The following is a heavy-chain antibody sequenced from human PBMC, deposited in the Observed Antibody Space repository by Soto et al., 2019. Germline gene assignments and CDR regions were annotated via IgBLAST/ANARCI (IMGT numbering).Heavy chain of an antibody. CDR2: IFYGGGTGVT. V-gene: IGHV4-39*01. J-gene: IGHJ4*02. CDR1: GDSFSTSNYY. Sequence: QLHLQESGPGLVKPSETLSLTCTVSGDSFSTSNYYWGWIRQPPGKGLEWIGNIFYGGGTGVTYYNPPLKSRVIISVDTSKHQFSLKLRSITAADTAFYFCARRGGGDSLFDSWGQGKLVTVSS. D-gene: IGHD4-17*01. CDR3: ARRGGGDSLFDS.